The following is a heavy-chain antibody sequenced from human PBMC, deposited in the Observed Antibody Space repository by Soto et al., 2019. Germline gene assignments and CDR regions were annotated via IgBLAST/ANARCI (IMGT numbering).Heavy chain of an antibody. CDR3: ARGNIVVVPAAIKNWFDP. CDR2: IYHSGST. CDR1: GGSISSSNW. V-gene: IGHV4-4*02. D-gene: IGHD2-2*02. J-gene: IGHJ5*02. Sequence: QVQLQESGPGLVKPSGTLSLTCAVSGGSISSSNWWSWVRQPPGKGLEWIGEIYHSGSTNYNPSLKSRVTISVDKSKNLFSLKLSSVTAADTAVYYCARGNIVVVPAAIKNWFDPWGQGTLVTVSS.